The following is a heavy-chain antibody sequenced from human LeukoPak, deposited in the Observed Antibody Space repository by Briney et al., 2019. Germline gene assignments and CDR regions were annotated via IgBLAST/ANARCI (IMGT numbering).Heavy chain of an antibody. J-gene: IGHJ4*02. V-gene: IGHV3-48*01. Sequence: PGGSLRLSCVASGFNFSTFTMNWVHQAPGKGLELISYVRSGGNNIYYADSVKGRFSISRDNAKNSLYLQMNSLSAEDTAVYYCARDTDSGSFDYWGQGTLVTVSS. CDR3: ARDTDSGSFDY. CDR1: GFNFSTFT. D-gene: IGHD3-10*01. CDR2: VRSGGNNI.